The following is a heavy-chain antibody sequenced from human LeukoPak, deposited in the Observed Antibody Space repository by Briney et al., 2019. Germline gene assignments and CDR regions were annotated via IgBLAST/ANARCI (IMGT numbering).Heavy chain of an antibody. J-gene: IGHJ4*02. CDR2: IYHSGSS. Sequence: SETLSLTCTVSGYSITSAYYWGWIRQSPGKGLAWIGSIYHSGSSYYNPSLKSRVTISVDTSKNHFSLKLTFVTAADTAVYFCATLVSTRYYFDYWGQGTLVTVSS. V-gene: IGHV4-38-2*02. CDR1: GYSITSAYY. D-gene: IGHD5/OR15-5a*01. CDR3: ATLVSTRYYFDY.